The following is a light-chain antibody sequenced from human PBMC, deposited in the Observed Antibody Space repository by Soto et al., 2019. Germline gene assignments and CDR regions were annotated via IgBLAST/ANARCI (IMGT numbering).Light chain of an antibody. V-gene: IGLV2-14*01. J-gene: IGLJ3*02. Sequence: QSVLTQPASVSGSPGQPITISCTGTSSDIGDYDYVSWYQQHPGKAPKLIIYGVSHRPSGVSNRFSGSKSGNTASLTISGLQAEDEAHYYCSSFTTGSTRVFGGGTKLTVL. CDR1: SSDIGDYDY. CDR2: GVS. CDR3: SSFTTGSTRV.